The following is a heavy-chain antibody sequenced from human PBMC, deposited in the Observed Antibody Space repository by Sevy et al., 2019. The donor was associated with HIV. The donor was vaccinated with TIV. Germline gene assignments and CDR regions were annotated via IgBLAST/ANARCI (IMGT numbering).Heavy chain of an antibody. D-gene: IGHD4-17*01. V-gene: IGHV3-30-3*01. J-gene: IGHJ4*02. CDR3: ARALGTTVVTPLDY. CDR1: GFTFSSYA. CDR2: ISYDGSNK. Sequence: GGSLRLSCAASGFTFSSYAMHWVRQAPGKGLEWVAVISYDGSNKYYADSVKGRFTISRDNSKNTLYLQMNSLRAEDTAVYYCARALGTTVVTPLDYWGQGTPVTVSS.